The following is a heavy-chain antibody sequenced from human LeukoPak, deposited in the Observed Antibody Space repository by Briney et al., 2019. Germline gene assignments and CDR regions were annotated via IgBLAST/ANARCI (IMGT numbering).Heavy chain of an antibody. V-gene: IGHV4-4*07. CDR3: ARAIEEAVAH. J-gene: IGHJ4*02. Sequence: SETLSLTCTVSGNSFGDYYGSWIREPAGKGLEWIGRIYTSGSTNYNPSLKSRVTISVDTSKNQFSLKLSAVPAADAAVYYCARAIEEAVAHWGQGTLVTVSS. CDR1: GNSFGDYY. CDR2: IYTSGST. D-gene: IGHD6-19*01.